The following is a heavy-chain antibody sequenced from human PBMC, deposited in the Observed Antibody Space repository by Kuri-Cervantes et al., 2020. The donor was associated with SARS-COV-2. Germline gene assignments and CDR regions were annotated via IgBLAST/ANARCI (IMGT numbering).Heavy chain of an antibody. CDR3: AKGDRAATPGYYYYGMDV. V-gene: IGHV3-23*01. CDR1: GFTFSSYA. J-gene: IGHJ6*02. Sequence: GGSLRLSCAASGFTFSSYAMSWVRQAPGKGMEWVSVISGSGGSTYYADSVKGRFTISRDNSKNTLYLQMNSLRAEDTAVYYCAKGDRAATPGYYYYGMDVWGQGTTVTVSS. D-gene: IGHD2-15*01. CDR2: ISGSGGST.